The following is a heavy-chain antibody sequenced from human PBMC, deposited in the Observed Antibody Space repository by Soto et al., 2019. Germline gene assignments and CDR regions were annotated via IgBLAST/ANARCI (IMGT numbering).Heavy chain of an antibody. D-gene: IGHD3-3*01. V-gene: IGHV3-23*01. CDR3: AKAMIRFLEWFDYFDY. J-gene: IGHJ4*02. CDR2: TSGSGGST. Sequence: GGSLRLSCAASGFTFSSYAMSWVRQAPGKGLEWVSATSGSGGSTYYADSVKGRFTISRDNSKNTLYLQMNSLRAEDTAVYYCAKAMIRFLEWFDYFDYWGQGALVTVSS. CDR1: GFTFSSYA.